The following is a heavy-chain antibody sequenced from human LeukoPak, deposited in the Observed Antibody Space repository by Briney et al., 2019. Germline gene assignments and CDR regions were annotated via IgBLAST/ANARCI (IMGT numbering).Heavy chain of an antibody. J-gene: IGHJ4*02. CDR1: GFTFSNYD. D-gene: IGHD5-12*01. V-gene: IGHV3-13*04. CDR3: VRVKKSYSGYDTYYFDY. CDR2: IGTAGDT. Sequence: GGSLRLSCAASGFTFSNYDMHWVRQATGKGLEWVSAIGTAGDTYYPGSVKGRFTISREDAKNSLYLQLNSLRAGDTAVYYCVRVKKSYSGYDTYYFDYCGQGTLVTVSS.